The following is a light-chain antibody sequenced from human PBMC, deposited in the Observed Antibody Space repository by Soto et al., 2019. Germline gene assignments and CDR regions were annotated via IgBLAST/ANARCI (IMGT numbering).Light chain of an antibody. J-gene: IGKJ5*01. Sequence: EIVLTQSPATLSLSPGERATLSCRASQSVVNSLAWFEQXPGQAPRLLIYDASNRATGIPARLSGSGSGTDFTLTISSLEPEDFAVYYCQQRSDWITFGQGTGLEIK. V-gene: IGKV3-11*01. CDR3: QQRSDWIT. CDR1: QSVVNS. CDR2: DAS.